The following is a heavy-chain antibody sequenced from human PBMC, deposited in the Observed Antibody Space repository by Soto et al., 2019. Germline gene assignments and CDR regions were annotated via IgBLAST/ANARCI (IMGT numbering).Heavy chain of an antibody. V-gene: IGHV3-11*06. CDR1: GFNFGDYY. D-gene: IGHD1-26*01. J-gene: IGHJ2*01. Sequence: QMQLVESGGDLVKPGGSLRLSCAASGFNFGDYYMSWVRQAQGKGLEWVSFVSSTGGYTKYSDSVGGRFTVSRDNGKNSLHLQLNSLRVEDTAVYYRARLRVGVNWYFDLWGRGTLVTVSS. CDR3: ARLRVGVNWYFDL. CDR2: VSSTGGYT.